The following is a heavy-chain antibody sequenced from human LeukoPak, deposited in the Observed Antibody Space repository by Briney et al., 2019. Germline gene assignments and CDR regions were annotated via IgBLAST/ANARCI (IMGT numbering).Heavy chain of an antibody. CDR1: GFTFSSYA. CDR3: ARGLDSYYDY. CDR2: ISRSSNYI. Sequence: PGGSLRLSCAASGFTFSSYAINWVRQAPGKGLEWVSSISRSSNYIYYADSVKGRFTISRDDAKNSLYLEMNSLRAEDTSVYYCARGLDSYYDYWGQGTLVTVSS. V-gene: IGHV3-21*01. D-gene: IGHD2-21*01. J-gene: IGHJ4*02.